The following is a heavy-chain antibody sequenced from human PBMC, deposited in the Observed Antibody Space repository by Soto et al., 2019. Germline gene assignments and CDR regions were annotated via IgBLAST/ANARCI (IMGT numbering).Heavy chain of an antibody. CDR2: IYYSGST. CDR1: GGSISSGGYY. CDR3: ARGGYYDFWSGPYGMDV. Sequence: SETLSLTCTVSGGSISSGGYYWSWIRQHPGKGLEWIGYIYYSGSTYYNPSLKSRVTISVDTSKNQFSLKLSSVTAADTAVYYCARGGYYDFWSGPYGMDVWGQGTTVTVSS. J-gene: IGHJ6*02. D-gene: IGHD3-3*01. V-gene: IGHV4-31*03.